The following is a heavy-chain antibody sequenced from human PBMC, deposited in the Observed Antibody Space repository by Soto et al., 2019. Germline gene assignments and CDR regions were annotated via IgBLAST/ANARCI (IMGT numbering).Heavy chain of an antibody. V-gene: IGHV4-59*01. CDR1: GGSISSYY. CDR3: AKFGWGGSYSESHASDI. J-gene: IGHJ3*02. Sequence: SGTLSLTCTVSGGSISSYYWSWIRQPPGKGLEWIGYIYYSGSTNYNPSLKSRVTISVDTSKNQFSLKLSSVTTEDTALYSCAKFGWGGSYSESHASDIWGQGTMVTVSS. CDR2: IYYSGST. D-gene: IGHD1-26*01.